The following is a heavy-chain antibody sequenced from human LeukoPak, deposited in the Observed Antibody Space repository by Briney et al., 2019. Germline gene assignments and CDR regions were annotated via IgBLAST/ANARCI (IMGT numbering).Heavy chain of an antibody. CDR3: AKAGSDYYGMDV. V-gene: IGHV4-4*07. Sequence: SETLSLTCTVSCGSISSYYWRWIRQPAGKGLEWIGRIYTSGSTNYNLSLKSRVTMSVDTSKNQFSLQLSSVTAADTAVYYCAKAGSDYYGMDVWGQGTTVTVPS. CDR1: CGSISSYY. D-gene: IGHD6-19*01. CDR2: IYTSGST. J-gene: IGHJ6*02.